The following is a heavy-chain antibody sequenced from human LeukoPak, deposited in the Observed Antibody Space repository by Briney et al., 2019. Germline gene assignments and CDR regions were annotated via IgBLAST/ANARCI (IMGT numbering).Heavy chain of an antibody. CDR1: GFSLDTTEMR. D-gene: IGHD5-12*01. CDR2: IDWDDDK. Sequence: SGPTLVNPTQTLTLTCTFSGFSLDTTEMRVNWIRQPPGKALEWLARIDWDDDKYYRPSLKTRLTISKDTSKNRVVLVMIDMDPMDTATYYCARIKGYDYYFDYWGQGTLVTVSS. V-gene: IGHV2-70*04. J-gene: IGHJ4*02. CDR3: ARIKGYDYYFDY.